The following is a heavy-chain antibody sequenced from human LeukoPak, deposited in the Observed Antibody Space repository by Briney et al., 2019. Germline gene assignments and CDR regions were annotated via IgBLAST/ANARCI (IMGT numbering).Heavy chain of an antibody. CDR3: ARDLGVTTY. CDR2: INSDGTTT. CDR1: GFSFSSYW. Sequence: PGGSLRLSCAASGFSFSSYWMHWVRQVPGKGLAWVSRINSDGTTTNYAGSVKGRFTISRDNAKSTLYLQMSSLRVDDTAVYYCARDLGVTTYWGRGTLVIVSS. J-gene: IGHJ4*02. V-gene: IGHV3-74*01. D-gene: IGHD4-17*01.